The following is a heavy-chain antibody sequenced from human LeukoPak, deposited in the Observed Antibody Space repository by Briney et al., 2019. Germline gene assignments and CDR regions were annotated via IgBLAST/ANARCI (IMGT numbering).Heavy chain of an antibody. V-gene: IGHV1-46*01. J-gene: IGHJ3*02. CDR1: GYTFTSYY. Sequence: GASVKVSCKASGYTFTSYYMHWVRQAPGQGLEWMGIINPSGGSTSYAQKFQGRVTMTRDMSTSTVYMELSSLRSEDTAVYYCARDLYSGSYNSWAFDIWGQGTMVTVSS. D-gene: IGHD1-26*01. CDR2: INPSGGST. CDR3: ARDLYSGSYNSWAFDI.